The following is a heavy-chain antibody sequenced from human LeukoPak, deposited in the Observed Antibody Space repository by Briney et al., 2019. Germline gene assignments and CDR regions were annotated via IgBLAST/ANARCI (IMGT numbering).Heavy chain of an antibody. V-gene: IGHV3-7*01. Sequence: GGSLRLSCAASGFTLSSYWMSWVRQAPGKGLEWVANINQDVSEINYVDSVKGRFTISRDNGKNSLYLQMNSLRAEDTAVYYCARDLRTDSSFSPFAYGGQGTLVTVSS. CDR3: ARDLRTDSSFSPFAY. D-gene: IGHD3/OR15-3a*01. J-gene: IGHJ4*02. CDR1: GFTLSSYW. CDR2: INQDVSEI.